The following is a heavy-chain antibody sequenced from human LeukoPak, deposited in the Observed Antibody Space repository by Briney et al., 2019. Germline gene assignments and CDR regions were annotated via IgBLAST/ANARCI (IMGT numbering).Heavy chain of an antibody. Sequence: GGSLRLSCAASGFTFSSYAMNWVRQAPGKGLEWVSAISGSGGSTYYADSVKGRFTISRDNSKNTLYLQMNSLRAEDTAVYYCAKGTHSSGWMRNYYYYYYMDVWGKGTTVTISS. CDR3: AKGTHSSGWMRNYYYYYYMDV. J-gene: IGHJ6*03. CDR2: ISGSGGST. CDR1: GFTFSSYA. V-gene: IGHV3-23*01. D-gene: IGHD6-19*01.